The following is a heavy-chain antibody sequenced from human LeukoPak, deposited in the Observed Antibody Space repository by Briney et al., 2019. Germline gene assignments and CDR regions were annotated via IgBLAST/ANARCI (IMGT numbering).Heavy chain of an antibody. V-gene: IGHV1-2*02. Sequence: ASVKVSRKASGYTFTGNYMHWVRQAPGQGLEWMGWINPNSGGTNYAQKFQGRVTMTRDTSISTAYMELSRLRSDDTAVYYCARDRLDYGNYFYDYWGQGTLVTVSS. D-gene: IGHD4-11*01. CDR1: GYTFTGNY. CDR3: ARDRLDYGNYFYDY. CDR2: INPNSGGT. J-gene: IGHJ4*02.